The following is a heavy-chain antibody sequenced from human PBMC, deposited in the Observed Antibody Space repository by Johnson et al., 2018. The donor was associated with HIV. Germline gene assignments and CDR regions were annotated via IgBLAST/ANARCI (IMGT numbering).Heavy chain of an antibody. D-gene: IGHD6-13*01. V-gene: IGHV3-30*04. Sequence: QVQLVESGGGLVQPGGSLRLSCAASGFSFSSYAMHWVRQAPGKGLEWVTVISYDGGLKYYADSVKGRFTISRDNSKNPLYLHMNSLRAEATAVYYCARERGRIAADAFDIWGQGTMVTVSS. CDR3: ARERGRIAADAFDI. CDR2: ISYDGGLK. J-gene: IGHJ3*02. CDR1: GFSFSSYA.